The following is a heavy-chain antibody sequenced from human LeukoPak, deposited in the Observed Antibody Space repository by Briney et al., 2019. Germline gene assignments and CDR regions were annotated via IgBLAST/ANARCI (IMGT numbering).Heavy chain of an antibody. CDR1: GFTFSSYG. CDR2: IQYDGSNK. D-gene: IGHD6-19*01. J-gene: IGHJ4*02. Sequence: PGGSLRLSCAASGFTFSSYGMHWVRQAPGKGLEWVAFIQYDGSNKYYADSVKGRFTISRDNSKNTLYLQMNSLRVEDSAVYYCTRRGAVSGTLDYWGQGTLVTVSS. V-gene: IGHV3-30*02. CDR3: TRRGAVSGTLDY.